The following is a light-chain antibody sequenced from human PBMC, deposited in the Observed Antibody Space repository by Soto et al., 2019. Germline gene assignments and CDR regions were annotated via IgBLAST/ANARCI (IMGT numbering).Light chain of an antibody. V-gene: IGKV1-39*01. J-gene: IGKJ1*01. CDR2: AAS. Sequence: DIQMTQSPSSLSASVGDRVTITCRASQSISSYLNWYQQKVGKAPNLLIYAASNLQSGVPSRFSGSGSGTHSTLTINSLQPEDFATYYCQQSYSTPWTFGQGTKVDIK. CDR3: QQSYSTPWT. CDR1: QSISSY.